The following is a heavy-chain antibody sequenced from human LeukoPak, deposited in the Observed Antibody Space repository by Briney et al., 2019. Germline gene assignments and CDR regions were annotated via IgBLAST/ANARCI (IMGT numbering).Heavy chain of an antibody. CDR3: ALGYCSSTSCLGVYYGMDV. Sequence: GASVKISCKASGYTFTSYAMNWVRQAPGQGLEWMGWINTNTGNPTYAQGFTGRFVFSLDTSVSTAYLQISSLKAEDTAVYYCALGYCSSTSCLGVYYGMDVWGQGTTVTVSS. J-gene: IGHJ6*02. CDR2: INTNTGNP. V-gene: IGHV7-4-1*02. D-gene: IGHD2-2*01. CDR1: GYTFTSYA.